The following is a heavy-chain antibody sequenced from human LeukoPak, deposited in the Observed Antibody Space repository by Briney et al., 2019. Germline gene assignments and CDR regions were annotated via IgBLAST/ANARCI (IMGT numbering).Heavy chain of an antibody. J-gene: IGHJ4*02. V-gene: IGHV4-4*02. CDR3: AREGDWEANFES. Sequence: PSGTLSLTCAVSGGSISSSNWWSWVRQPPGKGLEWIGEIYHSGNTNYNPSLKSRVTISIDKSKNQFSLKLSSVTAADTAVYYCAREGDWEANFESWGQGTLVTVSS. CDR2: IYHSGNT. D-gene: IGHD3/OR15-3a*01. CDR1: GGSISSSNW.